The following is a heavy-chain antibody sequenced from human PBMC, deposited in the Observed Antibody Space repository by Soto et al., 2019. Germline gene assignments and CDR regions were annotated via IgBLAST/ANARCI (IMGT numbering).Heavy chain of an antibody. Sequence: QVQLVESGGGVVQPGRSLRLSCAASGFTFSSYAMHWVRQAPGKGLEWVAVISYDGSNKYYADSAKGRFTISRDNSKNTLYLQMNSLRAEDTAVYYCARDAQSTIDYWGQGTLVTVSS. J-gene: IGHJ4*02. V-gene: IGHV3-30-3*01. CDR1: GFTFSSYA. CDR2: ISYDGSNK. CDR3: ARDAQSTIDY.